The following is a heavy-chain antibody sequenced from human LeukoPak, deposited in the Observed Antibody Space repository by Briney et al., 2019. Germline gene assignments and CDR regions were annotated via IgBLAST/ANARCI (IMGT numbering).Heavy chain of an antibody. CDR2: ISATSDSI. D-gene: IGHD4-17*01. CDR1: GFIFGSYT. V-gene: IGHV3-23*01. J-gene: IGHJ5*02. CDR3: AKSPTVTTGWFDP. Sequence: GGSLRLSCAASGFIFGSYTMSWVRQAPGKGLEWVSAISATSDSIYYADSVKGRFTISRDNSKNTLYLQMNSLRAEDTAVYYCAKSPTVTTGWFDPWGQGTLVTVSS.